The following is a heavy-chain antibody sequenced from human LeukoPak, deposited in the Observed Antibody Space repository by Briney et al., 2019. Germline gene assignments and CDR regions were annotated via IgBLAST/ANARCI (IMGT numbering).Heavy chain of an antibody. CDR3: ARGGLWAVAGTGGDY. D-gene: IGHD6-19*01. J-gene: IGHJ4*02. CDR2: ISSSSSYI. Sequence: GGSLRLSCAASGFTFSSYGMHWVRQAPGKGLEWVSSISSSSSYIYYADSVKGRFTISRDNAKNSLYLQMNSLRAEDTAVYYCARGGLWAVAGTGGDYWGQGTLVTVSS. CDR1: GFTFSSYG. V-gene: IGHV3-21*01.